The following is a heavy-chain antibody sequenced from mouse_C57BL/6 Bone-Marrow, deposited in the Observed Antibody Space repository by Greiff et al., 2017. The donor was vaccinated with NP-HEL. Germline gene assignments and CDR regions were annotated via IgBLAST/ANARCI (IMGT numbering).Heavy chain of an antibody. Sequence: EVKLVESGPVLVKPGASVKMSCKASGYTFTDYYMNWVKQSHGKSLEWIGVINPYNGGTSYNQKFKGKATLTVDKSSSTAYMELNSLTSEDSAVYYCARGTTVVAPYWYFDVWGTGTTVTVSS. V-gene: IGHV1-19*01. CDR3: ARGTTVVAPYWYFDV. D-gene: IGHD1-1*01. CDR2: INPYNGGT. J-gene: IGHJ1*03. CDR1: GYTFTDYY.